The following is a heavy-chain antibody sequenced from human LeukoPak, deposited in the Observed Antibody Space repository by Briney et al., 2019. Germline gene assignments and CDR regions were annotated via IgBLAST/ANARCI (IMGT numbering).Heavy chain of an antibody. CDR1: GVSISSSSYS. V-gene: IGHV4-39*07. CDR3: ARVVYDSSTYPKSYFDF. J-gene: IGHJ4*02. Sequence: PSETLSLTCTVSGVSISSSSYSWGWIRQPPGKGLEWIGSIYYRGITYYNPSLKSRFTISVDTSKNQFSLKLSSVTAADTAVYYCARVVYDSSTYPKSYFDFWGQGTLVTVSS. D-gene: IGHD3-22*01. CDR2: IYYRGIT.